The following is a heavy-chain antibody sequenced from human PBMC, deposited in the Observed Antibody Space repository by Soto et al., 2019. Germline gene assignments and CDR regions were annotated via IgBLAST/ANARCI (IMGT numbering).Heavy chain of an antibody. CDR3: ARVSAVAGSFDY. Sequence: PSETLSLTCAVSGGSISSGGYSWSWIRQPPGKGLEWIGYIYHSGSTYYNPSLKSRVTISVDRSKNQFSLKLSSVTAADTAVYYCARVSAVAGSFDYWGQGTLVTVSS. V-gene: IGHV4-30-2*01. D-gene: IGHD6-19*01. CDR2: IYHSGST. J-gene: IGHJ4*02. CDR1: GGSISSGGYS.